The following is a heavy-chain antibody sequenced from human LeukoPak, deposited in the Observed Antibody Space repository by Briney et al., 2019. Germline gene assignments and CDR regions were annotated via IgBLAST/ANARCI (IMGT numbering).Heavy chain of an antibody. V-gene: IGHV3-23*01. D-gene: IGHD3-10*01. Sequence: GGSLRLSCAASGFTFSSYAMSWVRQAPGEGLEWVSAISGSGGSTYYADSVKGRFTISRDNSKNTLYLQMNSLRAEDTAVYYCAKDRGYYGSGASAFFGYWGQGTLVTVSS. CDR2: ISGSGGST. CDR3: AKDRGYYGSGASAFFGY. J-gene: IGHJ4*02. CDR1: GFTFSSYA.